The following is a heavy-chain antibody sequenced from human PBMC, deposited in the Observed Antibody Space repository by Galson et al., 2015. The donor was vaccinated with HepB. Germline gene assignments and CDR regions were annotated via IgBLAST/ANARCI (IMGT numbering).Heavy chain of an antibody. D-gene: IGHD3-3*01. J-gene: IGHJ3*02. Sequence: SVKVSCKASGGTFSSHAISWVRQAPGQGLEWMGGIIPIFGIANYAQKFQGRVTITADESTSTAYMELSSLRSEDTAVYYCSTAITIFGVVTAFDIWGQGTMVTVSS. V-gene: IGHV1-69*13. CDR2: IIPIFGIA. CDR1: GGTFSSHA. CDR3: STAITIFGVVTAFDI.